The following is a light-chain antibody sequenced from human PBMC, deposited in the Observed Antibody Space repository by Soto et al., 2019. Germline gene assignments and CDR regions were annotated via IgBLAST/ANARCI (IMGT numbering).Light chain of an antibody. CDR2: TNS. CDR1: SSSIGSNS. J-gene: IGLJ1*01. CDR3: AAWDGSLNVYV. V-gene: IGLV1-44*01. Sequence: QSVLTQPPSASGTPGQRVTISCSGSSSSIGSNSVNWYQQLPRTAPKVLIYTNSQRPSGVPDRFSGSKSGTSASLAISGLQPEDEADYYCAAWDGSLNVYVFGTGTKGTVL.